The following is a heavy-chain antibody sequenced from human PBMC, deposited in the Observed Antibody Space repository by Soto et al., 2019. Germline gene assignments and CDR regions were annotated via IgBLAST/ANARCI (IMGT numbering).Heavy chain of an antibody. V-gene: IGHV3-30*18. CDR1: GFTFSSYG. CDR3: AKDGSYSSSWYGGGRGWYFDY. J-gene: IGHJ4*02. Sequence: QVQLVESGGGVVQPGRSLRLSCAASGFTFSSYGMHWVRQAPGKGLEWVAVISYDGSNKYYSDSVKGRFTSSRDNSKNTLYMQMNSLKAEDTAEYYCAKDGSYSSSWYGGGRGWYFDYWGQGTLVTVSS. D-gene: IGHD6-13*01. CDR2: ISYDGSNK.